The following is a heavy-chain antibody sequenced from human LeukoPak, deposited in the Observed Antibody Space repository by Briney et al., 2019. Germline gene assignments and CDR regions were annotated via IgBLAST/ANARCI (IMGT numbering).Heavy chain of an antibody. Sequence: GASLRLSCATSGFSFSSYGMSWVRQAPGKGLEWVSGINWNGGSTGYADSVRGRFTISRDNAKNSLYLQMNSLRAEDTALYYCARDSSWYWGYWGQGTLVTVSS. J-gene: IGHJ4*02. CDR3: ARDSSWYWGY. CDR2: INWNGGST. D-gene: IGHD6-13*01. V-gene: IGHV3-20*04. CDR1: GFSFSSYG.